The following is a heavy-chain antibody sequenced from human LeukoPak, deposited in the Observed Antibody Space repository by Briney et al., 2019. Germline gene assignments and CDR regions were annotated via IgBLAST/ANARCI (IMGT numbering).Heavy chain of an antibody. Sequence: GGSLRLSCATSGFTFSNYWMSWVRQAPGKGLEWVSAISGSGGSTYYADSVKGRFTISRDNSKNTLYLQMNSLRAEDTAVYYCAKIQKQRDVVVPAANFDYWGQGTLVTVSS. CDR1: GFTFSNYW. V-gene: IGHV3-23*01. CDR2: ISGSGGST. D-gene: IGHD2-2*01. CDR3: AKIQKQRDVVVPAANFDY. J-gene: IGHJ4*02.